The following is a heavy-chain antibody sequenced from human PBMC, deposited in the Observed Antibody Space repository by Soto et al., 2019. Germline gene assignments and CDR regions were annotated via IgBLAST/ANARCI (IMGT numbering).Heavy chain of an antibody. D-gene: IGHD6-19*01. CDR1: GFTFDDYA. V-gene: IGHV3-9*01. J-gene: IGHJ3*02. Sequence: EVQLVESGGGLVQPGRSLRLSCEASGFTFDDYAMHWVRQAPGKGLEWVSGISWNSGSIGYADSVKGRFTISRDNAKNYLYFQMNSLRAEDTVLYYCATDKGWAVQPGAAFDICGQGTMVTVSS. CDR2: ISWNSGSI. CDR3: ATDKGWAVQPGAAFDI.